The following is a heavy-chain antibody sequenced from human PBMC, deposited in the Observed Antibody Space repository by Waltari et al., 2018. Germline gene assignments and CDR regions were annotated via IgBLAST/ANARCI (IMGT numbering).Heavy chain of an antibody. J-gene: IGHJ3*02. V-gene: IGHV4-59*01. Sequence: QVQLQESGPGLVKPSETLSLTCTVSGGSISSYYWSWIRQPPGKGLEWIGYSYYSGRTSVIPSHKGRVTIAVDTSKSQFSLKLSSVTAADTAVYYCARERLVVPAGWLAFDIWGQGTMVTVSS. CDR3: ARERLVVPAGWLAFDI. D-gene: IGHD2-2*01. CDR2: SYYSGRT. CDR1: GGSISSYY.